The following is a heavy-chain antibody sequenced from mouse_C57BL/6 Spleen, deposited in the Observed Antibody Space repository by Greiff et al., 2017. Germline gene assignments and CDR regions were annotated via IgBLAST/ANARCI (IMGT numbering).Heavy chain of an antibody. CDR1: GFTFNTYA. Sequence: EVKLVESGVGLVQPKGSLKLSCAASGFTFNTYAMHWVRQAPGKGLEWVARIRSKSSNYATYYADSVKDRFTISRDDSQSMLYLQMNNLKTEDTAMYYCVKLGDSSGYGYAMDYWGQGTSVTVSS. CDR3: VKLGDSSGYGYAMDY. V-gene: IGHV10-3*01. D-gene: IGHD3-2*02. J-gene: IGHJ4*01. CDR2: IRSKSSNYAT.